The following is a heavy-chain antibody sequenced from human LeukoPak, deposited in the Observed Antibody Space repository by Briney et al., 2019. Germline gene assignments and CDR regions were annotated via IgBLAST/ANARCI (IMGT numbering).Heavy chain of an antibody. CDR3: AREGINKDAFDI. CDR2: IIPIFGTA. D-gene: IGHD3-10*01. Sequence: SVKVSCKASGGTFSSYAISWVRQAPGQGLEWMGGIIPIFGTANYAQKFQGRVTITADKSTSTAYMELSSLRSEDTAVYYCAREGINKDAFDIWGQGTMVTVSS. J-gene: IGHJ3*02. CDR1: GGTFSSYA. V-gene: IGHV1-69*06.